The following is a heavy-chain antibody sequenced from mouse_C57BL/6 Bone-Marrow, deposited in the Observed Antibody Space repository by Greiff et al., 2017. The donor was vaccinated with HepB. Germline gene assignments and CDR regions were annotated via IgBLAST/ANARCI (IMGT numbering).Heavy chain of an antibody. CDR3: TEDDGYSLYAMDY. V-gene: IGHV6-3*01. Sequence: EVHLVESGGGLVQPGGSMKLSCVASGFTFSNYWMNWVRQSPEKGLEWVAQIRLKSDNYATHYAESVKGRFTISRDDSKSSVYLQMNNLRAEDTGIYYCTEDDGYSLYAMDYWGQGTSVTVSS. CDR1: GFTFSNYW. D-gene: IGHD2-3*01. CDR2: IRLKSDNYAT. J-gene: IGHJ4*01.